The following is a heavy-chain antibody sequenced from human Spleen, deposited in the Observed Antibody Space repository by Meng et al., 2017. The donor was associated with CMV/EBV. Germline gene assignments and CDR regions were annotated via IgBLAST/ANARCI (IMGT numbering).Heavy chain of an antibody. J-gene: IGHJ6*02. CDR3: ARWKSPTGYCSSTSCRDYYYYGMDV. D-gene: IGHD2-2*01. Sequence: WSWIRQPPGKGLEWIGEINHSGSTNYNPSLKSRVTISVDTSKNQFSLKLSSVTAADTAVYYCARWKSPTGYCSSTSCRDYYYYGMDVWGQGTTVTVSS. CDR2: INHSGST. V-gene: IGHV4-34*01.